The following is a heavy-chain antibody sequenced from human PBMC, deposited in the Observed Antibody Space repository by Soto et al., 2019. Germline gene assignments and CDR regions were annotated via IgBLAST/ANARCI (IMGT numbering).Heavy chain of an antibody. D-gene: IGHD5-18*01. V-gene: IGHV3-23*01. Sequence: PGGSLRLSCAASGFTFSSFALSWVRQAPGKGLEWVSAISGSCDGTDYADSVKGRFTISRDNSKNTLYLQMNSLRAEDTAVYYCAGPGYSSQDYWGQGALVTVSS. J-gene: IGHJ4*02. CDR1: GFTFSSFA. CDR2: ISGSCDGT. CDR3: AGPGYSSQDY.